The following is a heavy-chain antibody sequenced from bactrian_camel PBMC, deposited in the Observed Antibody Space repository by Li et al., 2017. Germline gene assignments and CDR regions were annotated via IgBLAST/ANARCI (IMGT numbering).Heavy chain of an antibody. D-gene: IGHD1*01. V-gene: IGHV3S55*01. Sequence: VQLVESGGGLVQPGGTLRLSCTASGFTLGRSDTAFYRQGPGNECELVSTISIDGTTFYADSVKGRFTISRDSAKNTAYLQLNNLKTEDMGMYYCAKNWARGGMGYWGKGTQVTVS. CDR2: ISIDGTT. J-gene: IGHJ7*01. CDR1: GFTLGRSD.